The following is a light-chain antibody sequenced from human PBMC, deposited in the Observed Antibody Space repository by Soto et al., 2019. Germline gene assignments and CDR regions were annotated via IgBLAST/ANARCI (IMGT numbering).Light chain of an antibody. CDR3: QQYGRSPFT. J-gene: IGKJ3*01. V-gene: IGKV3-20*01. CDR1: LSVSSSY. Sequence: EIVLTQSPGTLSLSPGESDTLSCRASLSVSSSYLAWYQQKPGQAPRLLIYGASGRATGIPGRFSGSGSGTDFTLTISQLEPEDFAVYYCQQYGRSPFTFGPGTKGDIK. CDR2: GAS.